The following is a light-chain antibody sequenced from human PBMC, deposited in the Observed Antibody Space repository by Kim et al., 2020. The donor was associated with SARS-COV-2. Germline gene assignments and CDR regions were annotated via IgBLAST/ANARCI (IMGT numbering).Light chain of an antibody. CDR3: SSYTSSDTSV. CDR1: SSDVGGYNY. Sequence: GQSITISCTGTSSDVGGYNYVSWYQQHPDKAPKLMIYDVSKRPSGVSNRFSGSKSGNTASLTISGLQAEDEADYYCSSYTSSDTSVFGGGTKLTVL. CDR2: DVS. J-gene: IGLJ3*02. V-gene: IGLV2-14*03.